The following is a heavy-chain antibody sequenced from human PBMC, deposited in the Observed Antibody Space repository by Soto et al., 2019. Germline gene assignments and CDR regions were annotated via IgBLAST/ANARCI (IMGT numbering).Heavy chain of an antibody. CDR2: ISSSSSAI. J-gene: IGHJ6*03. D-gene: IGHD3-22*01. Sequence: EVQLVESGGGLVPPGGSLRLSCSASGFSISGYALNWVRQAPGKGPEWVSYISSSSSAIDYAGSVKGRFSISRDNGKNSLYLQTNRLRAEDTAVYYCARDLSRGSNVSDCVDVWGKGITVTVSS. V-gene: IGHV3-48*01. CDR3: ARDLSRGSNVSDCVDV. CDR1: GFSISGYA.